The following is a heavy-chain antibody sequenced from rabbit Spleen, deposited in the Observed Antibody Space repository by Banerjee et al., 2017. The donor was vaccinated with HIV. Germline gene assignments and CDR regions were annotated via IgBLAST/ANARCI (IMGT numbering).Heavy chain of an antibody. CDR1: GFSFSSSYY. V-gene: IGHV1S40*01. CDR3: ARGSAAMTMVITGYYLNL. J-gene: IGHJ4*01. D-gene: IGHD2-1*01. CDR2: IYADRSGST. Sequence: QSLEESGGDLVKPEGSLKLSCTASGFSFSSSYYMCWVRQAPGKGPECIACIYADRSGSTYYASWAKGRFTISRSSSTTVTLEMTSLTAADTATYFCARGSAAMTMVITGYYLNLWGPGTLVTVS.